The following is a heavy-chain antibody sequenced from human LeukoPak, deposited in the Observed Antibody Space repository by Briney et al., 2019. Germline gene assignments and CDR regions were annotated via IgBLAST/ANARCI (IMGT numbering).Heavy chain of an antibody. J-gene: IGHJ4*02. CDR1: GYTFTGYY. D-gene: IGHD6-13*01. V-gene: IGHV1-2*02. Sequence: ASVKVSCKAFGYTFTGYYMHWVRQAPGQGLEWMGWINPNSGGTNYAQKFQGRVTMTRDTSISTAYMELSRLRSDDTAVYYCARGFIAAAEEPVDYWGQGTLVTVSS. CDR2: INPNSGGT. CDR3: ARGFIAAAEEPVDY.